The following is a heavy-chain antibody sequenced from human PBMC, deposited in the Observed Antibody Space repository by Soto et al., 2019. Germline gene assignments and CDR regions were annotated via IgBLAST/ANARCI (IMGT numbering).Heavy chain of an antibody. CDR2: IIRGGSPA. CDR3: ARVGTLYAMDV. CDR1: GLRLSDYY. D-gene: IGHD7-27*01. J-gene: IGHJ6*02. Sequence: GSLRVFSAASGLRLSDYYIVLIRQAQGKGLEWVSYIIRGGSPANDADSVKGRFTISRDNAKNSIYMQMDSLRAEDTAVYYCARVGTLYAMDVWGQGTTVTVS. V-gene: IGHV3-11*06.